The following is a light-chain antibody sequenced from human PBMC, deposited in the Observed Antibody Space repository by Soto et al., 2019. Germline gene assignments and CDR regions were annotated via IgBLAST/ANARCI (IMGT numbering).Light chain of an antibody. V-gene: IGKV1-27*01. Sequence: DIQMTQSPSSLSASVGDRVSITCRTSQGISTSLAWYQHKPGKVPNLLISAASTLQSGVPSRFSGSGSGTDFTLTIRSLQPEDVATYYCQKYNNVPFAFGPGTKVDIK. J-gene: IGKJ3*01. CDR1: QGISTS. CDR3: QKYNNVPFA. CDR2: AAS.